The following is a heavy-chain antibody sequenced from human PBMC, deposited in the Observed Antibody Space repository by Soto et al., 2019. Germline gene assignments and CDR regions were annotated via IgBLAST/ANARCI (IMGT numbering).Heavy chain of an antibody. D-gene: IGHD3-10*01. CDR2: IYYSGST. V-gene: IGHV4-39*01. Sequence: TSETLSLTCTVSGGSISSSSYYWGWIRQPPGKGLEWIGSIYYSGSTYYNPSLKSRVTISVDTSKNQFSLKLSSVTAADTAVYYCARHWIQITMVRFDPWGQGTLVTVSS. CDR1: GGSISSSSYY. J-gene: IGHJ5*02. CDR3: ARHWIQITMVRFDP.